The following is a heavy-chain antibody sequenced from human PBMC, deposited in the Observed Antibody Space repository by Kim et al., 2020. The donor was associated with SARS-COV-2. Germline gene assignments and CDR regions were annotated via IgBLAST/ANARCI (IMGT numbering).Heavy chain of an antibody. CDR2: TYYRSKWYN. CDR1: GDSVSSNSAA. D-gene: IGHD3-16*02. V-gene: IGHV6-1*01. Sequence: SQTLSLTCAISGDSVSSNSAAWNWIRQSPSRVLEWLGRTYYRSKWYNDYAVSVKSRITINPDTSKNQFSLQLNSVTPEDTAVYYCAREGGDDYVWGSYRYPFDYWGQGTLVTVSS. J-gene: IGHJ4*02. CDR3: AREGGDDYVWGSYRYPFDY.